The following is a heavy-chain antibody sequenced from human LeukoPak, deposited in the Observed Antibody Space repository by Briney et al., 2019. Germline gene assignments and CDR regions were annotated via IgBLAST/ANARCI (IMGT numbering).Heavy chain of an antibody. V-gene: IGHV3-53*01. CDR1: GFTVSSTY. CDR2: FYSAGST. Sequence: PGGSLRLSCAASGFTVSSTYMSWVRQAPGKGLGGGSIFYSAGSTYYADSVKGRFTISRDNSKNTLYLQMNSLRAEDTAVYYCAKGHCTNGICWLDWGQGTLVTVSS. CDR3: AKGHCTNGICWLD. J-gene: IGHJ4*02. D-gene: IGHD2-8*01.